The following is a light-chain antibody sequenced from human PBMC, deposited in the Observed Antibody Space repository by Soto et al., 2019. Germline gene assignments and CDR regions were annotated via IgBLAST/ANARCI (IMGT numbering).Light chain of an antibody. CDR3: SSYTSSSTLLYV. Sequence: QSVLTQPASVSGSPGQSITISCTGTSSDVGGYNYVSWYQQHPGKAPKLMIYEVSNRPSGVSHRFSGSKSGNTASLTISGLQAEDEADYYCSSYTSSSTLLYVFGTGTKLTVL. V-gene: IGLV2-14*01. J-gene: IGLJ1*01. CDR2: EVS. CDR1: SSDVGGYNY.